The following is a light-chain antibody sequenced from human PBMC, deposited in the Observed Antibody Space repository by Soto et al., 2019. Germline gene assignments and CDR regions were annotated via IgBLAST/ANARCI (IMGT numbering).Light chain of an antibody. V-gene: IGKV1-39*01. J-gene: IGKJ3*01. CDR1: QSISRY. Sequence: DIQMTQSPSALSASVGDRVTITCRARQSISRYLNWYQQKPGKAPEPLIYAAYSLQSGVPSRFSGSGSGTDFTLTISNLQPEDFATYFCQQTYSTLFTFGPGTKVEIK. CDR2: AAY. CDR3: QQTYSTLFT.